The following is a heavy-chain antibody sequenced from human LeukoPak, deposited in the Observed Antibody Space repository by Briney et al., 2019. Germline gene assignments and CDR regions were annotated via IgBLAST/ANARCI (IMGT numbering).Heavy chain of an antibody. J-gene: IGHJ4*02. CDR2: ISAYNGNK. CDR1: AYTFTSYG. Sequence: ASVKVSCKASAYTFTSYGISWVRQPPGQGLQWMGWISAYNGNKNYAQKLQGRVTMTTDTSTSTAYMELRSLRSDDTAVYYCARDTLLGYCSGGSCYSEDYWGQGTLVTVSS. CDR3: ARDTLLGYCSGGSCYSEDY. D-gene: IGHD2-15*01. V-gene: IGHV1-18*01.